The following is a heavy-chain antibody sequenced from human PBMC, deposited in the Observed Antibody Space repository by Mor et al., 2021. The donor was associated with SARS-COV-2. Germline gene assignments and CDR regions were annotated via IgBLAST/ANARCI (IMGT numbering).Heavy chain of an antibody. J-gene: IGHJ4*02. V-gene: IGHV4-31*02. Sequence: WSWIRQHPGKGLQWIGYIYYSGSTYYNPSLKSRVTISVDTSKNQFSLKLSSVTAADTAVYYCARDRAAGIGYWGQGTLVTVSS. D-gene: IGHD6-13*01. CDR2: IYYSGST. CDR3: ARDRAAGIGY.